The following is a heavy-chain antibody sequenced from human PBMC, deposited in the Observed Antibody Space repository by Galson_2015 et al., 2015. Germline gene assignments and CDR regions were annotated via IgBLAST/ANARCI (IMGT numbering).Heavy chain of an antibody. CDR3: TTRIAVAGTWFQY. Sequence: SLRLSCAASGFTFGSYAMSWVRQAPGKGLEWVSYISGRGAATFHADSVKGRFTISRDDLKNTAYLQMSSLKTEDTALYYCTTRIAVAGTWFQYWGRGTLVTVSS. CDR1: GFTFGSYA. J-gene: IGHJ1*01. V-gene: IGHV3-23*01. D-gene: IGHD6-19*01. CDR2: ISGRGAAT.